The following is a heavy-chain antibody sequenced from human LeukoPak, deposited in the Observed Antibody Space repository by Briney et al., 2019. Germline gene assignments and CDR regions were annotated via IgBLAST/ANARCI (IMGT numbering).Heavy chain of an antibody. CDR2: ISYDGSNK. Sequence: GGSLRLSCAASGFTFSNYAMRWVRQAPGKGLEWVAVISYDGSNKYYADSVKGRFTISRDNSKNTLYLQMNSLRAEDTAVYYCARGDSSGNIYYWGQGTLVTVSS. V-gene: IGHV3-30*04. CDR3: ARGDSSGNIYY. D-gene: IGHD3-22*01. J-gene: IGHJ4*02. CDR1: GFTFSNYA.